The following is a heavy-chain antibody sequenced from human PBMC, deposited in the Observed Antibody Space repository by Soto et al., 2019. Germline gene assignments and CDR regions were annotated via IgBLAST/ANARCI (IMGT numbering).Heavy chain of an antibody. CDR1: GFTFSSHS. V-gene: IGHV3-48*02. J-gene: IGHJ6*02. D-gene: IGHD1-26*01. CDR3: ARLQLGDWFFINIDLYRMDD. CDR2: IDSSGNSI. Sequence: EVQLVESGGGLVQPGGSLRLSCSSSGFTFSSHSMNWVRQAPGKGLEWVARIDSSGNSIYYADSVKGRFAVSRDNANSSLFRHMNSLRDEDTAVYYCARLQLGDWFFINIDLYRMDDWGQGTTVVVSS.